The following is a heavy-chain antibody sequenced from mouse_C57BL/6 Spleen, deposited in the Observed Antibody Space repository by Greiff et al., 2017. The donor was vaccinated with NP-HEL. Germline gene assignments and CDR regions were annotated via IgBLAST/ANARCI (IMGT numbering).Heavy chain of an antibody. V-gene: IGHV1-66*01. Sequence: QVQLQQSGPELVKPGASVKISCKASGYSFTSYYIHWVKQRPGQGLEWIGWIYPGSGNTKYNEKFKGKATLTADTSSSTAYMQLSSLTSEDSAVYYCARGDDGSSSYAMDYWGQGTSVTVSS. CDR1: GYSFTSYY. D-gene: IGHD1-1*01. CDR3: ARGDDGSSSYAMDY. CDR2: IYPGSGNT. J-gene: IGHJ4*01.